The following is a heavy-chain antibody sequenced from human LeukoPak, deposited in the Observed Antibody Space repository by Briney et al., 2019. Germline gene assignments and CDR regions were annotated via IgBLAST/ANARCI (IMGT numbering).Heavy chain of an antibody. V-gene: IGHV4-4*02. Sequence: PSETLSLTCAVSGGSISSSNWWSWVRPPPGKGLEWIGEIYHSGSTNYNPSLKSRVTISVDKSKNQFSLKLSSVTAADTAVYYCASRAWGELRGSAFDIWGQGTMVTVSS. CDR2: IYHSGST. D-gene: IGHD1-26*01. J-gene: IGHJ3*02. CDR1: GGSISSSNW. CDR3: ASRAWGELRGSAFDI.